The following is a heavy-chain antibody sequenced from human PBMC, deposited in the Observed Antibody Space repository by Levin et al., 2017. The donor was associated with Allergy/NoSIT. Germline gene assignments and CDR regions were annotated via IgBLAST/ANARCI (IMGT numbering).Heavy chain of an antibody. V-gene: IGHV1-2*02. CDR1: GYTFTGYY. D-gene: IGHD3-9*01. CDR2: INPNSGGT. CDR3: ARDLDTIFGANWFDP. Sequence: ASVKVSCKASGYTFTGYYMHWVRQAPGQGLEWMGWINPNSGGTNYAQKFQGRVTMTRDTSISTAYMELSRLRSDDTAVYYCARDLDTIFGANWFDPWGQGTLVTVSS. J-gene: IGHJ5*02.